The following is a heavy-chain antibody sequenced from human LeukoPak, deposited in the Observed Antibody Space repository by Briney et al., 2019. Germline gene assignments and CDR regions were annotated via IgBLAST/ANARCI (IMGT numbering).Heavy chain of an antibody. CDR3: ARRRRNNYYDRSGYYYFDY. CDR2: INHSGST. J-gene: IGHJ4*02. D-gene: IGHD3-22*01. CDR1: GGSFSGYY. Sequence: SETLSLTCAVYGGSFSGYYWSWIRQPPGKGLEWIGEINHSGSTNYNPSLKSRVTISVDTSKNQFSLKLSSVTAADTAVYYCARRRRNNYYDRSGYYYFDYWAQGTLVTVSS. V-gene: IGHV4-34*01.